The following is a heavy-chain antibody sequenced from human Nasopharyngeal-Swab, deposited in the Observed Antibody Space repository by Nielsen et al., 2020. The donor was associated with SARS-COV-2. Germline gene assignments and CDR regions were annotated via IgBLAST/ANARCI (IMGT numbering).Heavy chain of an antibody. CDR2: IYYSGST. V-gene: IGHV4-30-4*01. CDR3: ARAVVWVGAAPSAVWGYFDY. D-gene: IGHD2-15*01. Sequence: WIRQPPGKGLEWIRYIYYSGSTYYNPSLKSRVTISVDTSKNQFSLKLSSVTAADTAVYYCARAVVWVGAAPSAVWGYFDYWGQGTLVTVSS. J-gene: IGHJ4*02.